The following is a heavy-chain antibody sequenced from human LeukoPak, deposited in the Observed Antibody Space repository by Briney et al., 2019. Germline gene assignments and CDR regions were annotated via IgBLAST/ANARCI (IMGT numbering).Heavy chain of an antibody. J-gene: IGHJ4*02. Sequence: SETLSLTCTVSGYSISSGYYWGWIRQSPGKGLEWIGSIYHAGSTFHNPPLKSRVTISVNTSKNQFSLKLSSVTAADTAVYYCARTKIATGDFDYWGQGTLVTVSS. CDR2: IYHAGST. V-gene: IGHV4-38-2*02. D-gene: IGHD2-21*01. CDR1: GYSISSGYY. CDR3: ARTKIATGDFDY.